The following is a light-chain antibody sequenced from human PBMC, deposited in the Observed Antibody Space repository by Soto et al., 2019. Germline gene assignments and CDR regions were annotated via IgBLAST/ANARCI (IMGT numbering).Light chain of an antibody. CDR1: QSISSW. CDR3: QQYNSFSIT. CDR2: DAS. J-gene: IGKJ4*01. V-gene: IGKV1-5*01. Sequence: DIQMTQSPSTLSASVGDRVTITCRASQSISSWLAWYQQKPGKAPQLLIYDASSLQSEVPSRFSGSGSGTEFTLTISSLQPDDFATYYCQQYNSFSITFGGWTKVEIK.